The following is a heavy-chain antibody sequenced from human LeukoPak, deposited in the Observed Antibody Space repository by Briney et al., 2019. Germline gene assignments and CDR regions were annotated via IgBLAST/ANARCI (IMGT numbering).Heavy chain of an antibody. CDR1: GFTFSNYA. CDR2: ISGTTGNT. J-gene: IGHJ4*02. D-gene: IGHD3-3*01. V-gene: IGHV3-23*01. Sequence: GGSLRLSCAASGFTFSNYAMSWVRQAPGKGLEWVSGISGTTGNTYYADSVKGRFTISRDNSKNTLYLQMNSLRVEDTAVYYCAKENDFWSGSTYYFDFWGQGTLVTVSS. CDR3: AKENDFWSGSTYYFDF.